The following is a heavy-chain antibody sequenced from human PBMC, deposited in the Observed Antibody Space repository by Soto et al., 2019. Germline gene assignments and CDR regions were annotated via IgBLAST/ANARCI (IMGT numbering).Heavy chain of an antibody. J-gene: IGHJ4*02. CDR3: AHTWGLPFDY. Sequence: QITLKESGPTLVKPTQTLTLTCSYSGFSLRTTGVGVGWIRQPPGKALEWLGIIYWNDDKRYSPSLESRFTLTSDISKSQVVLTMTNMEPVDTATYYCAHTWGLPFDYWGQGTLVIVSS. CDR1: GFSLRTTGVG. V-gene: IGHV2-5*01. CDR2: IYWNDDK. D-gene: IGHD3-16*01.